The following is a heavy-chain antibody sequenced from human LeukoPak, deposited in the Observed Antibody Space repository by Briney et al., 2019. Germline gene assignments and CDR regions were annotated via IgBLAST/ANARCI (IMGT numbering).Heavy chain of an antibody. Sequence: ASVKVSCKASGYTLTSYYLHWVRQAPGQGLEWMAIINPSGGSTSHAQKFQGRVTITADESTSTAYMELSSLRSEDTAVYYCARSPPHYYDSSYFDYWGQGTLVTVSS. CDR1: GYTLTSYY. V-gene: IGHV1-46*01. CDR2: INPSGGST. J-gene: IGHJ4*02. CDR3: ARSPPHYYDSSYFDY. D-gene: IGHD3-22*01.